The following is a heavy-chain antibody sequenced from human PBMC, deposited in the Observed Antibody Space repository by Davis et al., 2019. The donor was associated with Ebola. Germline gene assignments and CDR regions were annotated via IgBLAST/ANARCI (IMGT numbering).Heavy chain of an antibody. Sequence: ASVKVSCKASAYTFSNYYMHSVRQPPGQGLEWMGMINPNDGRTIYAQKFQGRVTVTRDTSTTTVYMDLSSLRSEDTALYYCTTPGGQDSGYDVFDIWGQGTMVTVSS. J-gene: IGHJ3*02. CDR3: TTPGGQDSGYDVFDI. CDR2: INPNDGRT. CDR1: AYTFSNYY. V-gene: IGHV1-46*03. D-gene: IGHD5-12*01.